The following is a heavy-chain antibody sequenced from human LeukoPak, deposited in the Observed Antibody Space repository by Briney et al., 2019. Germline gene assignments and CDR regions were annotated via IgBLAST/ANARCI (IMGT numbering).Heavy chain of an antibody. CDR1: GYTFTNYG. V-gene: IGHV1-18*01. CDR2: ISTYNHDT. J-gene: IGHJ5*02. Sequence: ASVKVSCKASGYTFTNYGISWVRQAPGQGLEWMAWISTYNHDTNYAQKFRGRVTMTTDTSTSTAYMELRSLGSDDTAVYYCVRDYFCSGGTCDDCFDPWGQGTLVTVSS. D-gene: IGHD2-15*01. CDR3: VRDYFCSGGTCDDCFDP.